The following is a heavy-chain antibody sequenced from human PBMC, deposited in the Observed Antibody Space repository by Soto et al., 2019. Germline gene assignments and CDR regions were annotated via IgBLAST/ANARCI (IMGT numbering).Heavy chain of an antibody. Sequence: QVQLVQSGAEVKKPGASVKVSCKASGYTFTSYGISWVRQAPGQGLEWMGWISAYNGNTNYAQKLQGRVTMTTDTATSTAYMELRSLASDDTAVYYCARVGQNYYNWSDPVLDSWGQGTLVTVSS. CDR3: ARVGQNYYNWSDPVLDS. D-gene: IGHD1-20*01. CDR1: GYTFTSYG. CDR2: ISAYNGNT. V-gene: IGHV1-18*01. J-gene: IGHJ4*02.